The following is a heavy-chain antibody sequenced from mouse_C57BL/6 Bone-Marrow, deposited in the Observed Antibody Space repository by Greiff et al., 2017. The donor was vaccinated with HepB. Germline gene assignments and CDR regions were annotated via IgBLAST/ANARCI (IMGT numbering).Heavy chain of an antibody. Sequence: VQLQQSGPELVKPGASVKISCKASGYTFTDYYMNWVKQSHGKSLEWIGDINPNNGGTSYNQKFKGKATLTVDKSSSTVYLELRSLTSEDSAVYYCARSGWAWFAYWGQGTLVTVSA. V-gene: IGHV1-26*01. J-gene: IGHJ3*01. CDR2: INPNNGGT. CDR3: ARSGWAWFAY. D-gene: IGHD1-1*02. CDR1: GYTFTDYY.